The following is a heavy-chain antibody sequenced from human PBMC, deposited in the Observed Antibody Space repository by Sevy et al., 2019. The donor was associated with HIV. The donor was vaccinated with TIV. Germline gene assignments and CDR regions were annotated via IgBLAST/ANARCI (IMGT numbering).Heavy chain of an antibody. D-gene: IGHD3-10*01. CDR1: GFTFSTYG. V-gene: IGHV3-33*03. CDR3: ATDRGGSPFDF. CDR2: IWSDGSVE. Sequence: GGSLRLSCAASGFTFSTYGMHWVRQAPGKGLEWVAVIWSDGSVEKYADSMNGRFTISRDNSKSTLYLQMNSLRAEDTAVYYCATDRGGSPFDFWGQGTLVTVSS. J-gene: IGHJ4*02.